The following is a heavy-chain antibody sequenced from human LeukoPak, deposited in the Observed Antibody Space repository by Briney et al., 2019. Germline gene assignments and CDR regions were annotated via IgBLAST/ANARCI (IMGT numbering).Heavy chain of an antibody. D-gene: IGHD3-22*01. Sequence: GGSLRLSCAASGFTFSSYSMNWVRQAPGKGLEWVSSISSSSSYIYYADSVKGRFTISRDNSKNTLYLQMNSLRAEDTAVYYCATYALPPATYYYDSSGYPNFQHWGQGTLVTVSS. CDR3: ATYALPPATYYYDSSGYPNFQH. V-gene: IGHV3-21*04. CDR2: ISSSSSYI. CDR1: GFTFSSYS. J-gene: IGHJ1*01.